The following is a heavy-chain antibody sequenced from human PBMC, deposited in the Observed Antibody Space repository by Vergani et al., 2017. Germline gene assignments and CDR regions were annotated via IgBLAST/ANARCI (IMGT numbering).Heavy chain of an antibody. V-gene: IGHV5-51*01. Sequence: EVQLVQSGAEVKKPGESLKISCKGSGYSFTSYWIGWVRQMPGKGLEWMGIIYPGDSDTRYSPSFQGQVTISADKSISTAYLQWSSLKASDTAMYYCAIRVTMVRGVISKYYAFDIWGQGTMVTVSS. CDR2: IYPGDSDT. J-gene: IGHJ3*02. CDR1: GYSFTSYW. CDR3: AIRVTMVRGVISKYYAFDI. D-gene: IGHD3-10*01.